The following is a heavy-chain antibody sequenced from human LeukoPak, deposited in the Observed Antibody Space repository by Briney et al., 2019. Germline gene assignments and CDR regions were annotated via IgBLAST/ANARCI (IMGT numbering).Heavy chain of an antibody. V-gene: IGHV3-53*01. Sequence: GSLRLPCAASGFSVSSNYMSWVRQAPGKGLEWVSAIYSGVGTNYADSVKGRFTISRDNSRNTLYLQMNSLRAEDTAVYYCVRAENGMDVWGRGTAVTVS. J-gene: IGHJ6*02. CDR3: VRAENGMDV. CDR2: IYSGVGT. CDR1: GFSVSSNY.